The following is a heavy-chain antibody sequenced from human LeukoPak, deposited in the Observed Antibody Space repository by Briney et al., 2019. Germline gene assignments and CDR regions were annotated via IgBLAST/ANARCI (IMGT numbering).Heavy chain of an antibody. D-gene: IGHD6-19*01. V-gene: IGHV4-4*08. CDR1: GGSINSYF. CDR3: AGSYSSGWYYFDY. Sequence: PSETLSLTCTVSGGSINSYFWSWIRQPPGKGLEWIAYIFSTGNTDYNPSLKSRVTISVDTSKNQFSLKLSSVTAADTAVYYCAGSYSSGWYYFDYWGQGTLVTVSS. J-gene: IGHJ4*02. CDR2: IFSTGNT.